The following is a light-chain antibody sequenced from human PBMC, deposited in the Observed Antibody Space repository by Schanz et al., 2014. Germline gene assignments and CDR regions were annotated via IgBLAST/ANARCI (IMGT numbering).Light chain of an antibody. CDR1: QSVLYTSDSKNY. V-gene: IGKV4-1*01. Sequence: DIVMTQSPDSLPVSLGERATINCKSSQSVLYTSDSKNYLAWYQHKPGQPPKLLISWASTRESGVPDRFTGSGSGTDFTLTISGLQAEDFATYYCQQSHSTPLTFGGGTKVETK. CDR2: WAS. J-gene: IGKJ4*01. CDR3: QQSHSTPLT.